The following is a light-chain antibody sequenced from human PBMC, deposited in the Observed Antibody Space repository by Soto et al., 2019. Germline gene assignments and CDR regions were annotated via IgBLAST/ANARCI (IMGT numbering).Light chain of an antibody. Sequence: EIVLTQSPAILSVSPGERATLSCRASQSISRSLAWYQQKPGQAPRLLISDASTRATGIPARFSGSGSGTEFTLTISSLQSEDFALYYCQHYNSYSEAFGQGTKVELK. CDR1: QSISRS. V-gene: IGKV3-15*01. CDR3: QHYNSYSEA. J-gene: IGKJ1*01. CDR2: DAS.